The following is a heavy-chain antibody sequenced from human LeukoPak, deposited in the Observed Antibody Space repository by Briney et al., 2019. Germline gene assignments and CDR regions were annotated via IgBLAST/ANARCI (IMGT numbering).Heavy chain of an antibody. J-gene: IGHJ4*02. CDR3: ARGVAYYDFRSGYPCYFDY. D-gene: IGHD3-3*01. Sequence: PSETLSLTCAVYGGSFSGYYWSWIRQPPGKGLELIGEINHSGSTNYNPSLKSRVTISVDTSKNQFSLKLSSVTAADTAVYYCARGVAYYDFRSGYPCYFDYWGQGTLVTVSS. CDR1: GGSFSGYY. CDR2: INHSGST. V-gene: IGHV4-34*01.